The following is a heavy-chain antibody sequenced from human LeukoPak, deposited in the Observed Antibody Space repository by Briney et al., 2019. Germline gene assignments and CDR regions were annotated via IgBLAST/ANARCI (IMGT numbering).Heavy chain of an antibody. CDR1: GFTFSSYA. CDR3: AREETMYYYDSSGYLDY. CDR2: ISYDGSNK. J-gene: IGHJ4*02. V-gene: IGHV3-30-3*01. D-gene: IGHD3-22*01. Sequence: GGPLRLSCAASGFTFSSYAMHWVRQAPGKGLEWVAVISYDGSNKYYADSVKGRFTISRDNSKNTLYLQMNSLRAEDTAVYYCAREETMYYYDSSGYLDYWGQGTLVTVSS.